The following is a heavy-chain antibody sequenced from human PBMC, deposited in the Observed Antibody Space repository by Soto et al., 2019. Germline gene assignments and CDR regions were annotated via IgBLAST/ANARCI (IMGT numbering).Heavy chain of an antibody. CDR1: GFTFSDYY. D-gene: IGHD6-19*01. CDR3: LRPWLVIRDAFDI. J-gene: IGHJ3*02. CDR2: ISPSGSGL. Sequence: QVQLVESGGALIKPGGSLRLSCAASGFTFSDYYMTWIRQAPGKGLEGVSNISPSGSGLDYAACVKGRFTISRDKAKNPLSLEMASLRAEDTAVYSCLRPWLVIRDAFDIWGQGTLVTVSS. V-gene: IGHV3-11*01.